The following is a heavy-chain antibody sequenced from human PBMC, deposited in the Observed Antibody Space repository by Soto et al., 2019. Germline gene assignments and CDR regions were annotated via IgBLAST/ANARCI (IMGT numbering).Heavy chain of an antibody. CDR1: GFTFSSYA. D-gene: IGHD6-19*01. V-gene: IGHV3-23*01. CDR2: ISASGVGT. CDR3: AKDRKTGSGWYWDY. Sequence: GGSLRLSCAASGFTFSSYAMSWVRQAPGKGLEWVSGISASGVGTYYADSVKGRFTISRDNSENTLYLQMNSLRAEDTALYYCAKDRKTGSGWYWDYWGQGTLVTVSS. J-gene: IGHJ4*02.